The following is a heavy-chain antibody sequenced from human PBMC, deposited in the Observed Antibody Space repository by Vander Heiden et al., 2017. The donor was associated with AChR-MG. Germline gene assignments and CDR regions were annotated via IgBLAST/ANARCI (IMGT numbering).Heavy chain of an antibody. CDR2: IYSGGST. D-gene: IGHD3-10*01. Sequence: EVQLVESGGGLIQPGGSLRLSCAASGFTVSSNYMSWVRQAPGKGLEWVSVIYSGGSTYYADSVKGRFTISRDNSKNTLYLQMNSLRAEDTAVYYCARAGGYYGSGSYHDYWGQGTLVTVSS. CDR3: ARAGGYYGSGSYHDY. J-gene: IGHJ4*02. V-gene: IGHV3-53*01. CDR1: GFTVSSNY.